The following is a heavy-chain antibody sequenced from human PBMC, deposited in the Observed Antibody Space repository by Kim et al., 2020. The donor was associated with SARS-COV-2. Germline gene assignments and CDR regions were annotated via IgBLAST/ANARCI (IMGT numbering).Heavy chain of an antibody. CDR2: T. D-gene: IGHD4-17*01. Sequence: TNYNPSLTSRVTISVDTSKKQFSLKVRSVTAADTAVYYCARAPTVATFDYWGQGALVTVSS. V-gene: IGHV4-59*01. J-gene: IGHJ4*02. CDR3: ARAPTVATFDY.